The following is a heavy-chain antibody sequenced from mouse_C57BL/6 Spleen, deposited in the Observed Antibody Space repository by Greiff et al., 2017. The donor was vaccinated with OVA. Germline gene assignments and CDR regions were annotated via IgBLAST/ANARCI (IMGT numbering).Heavy chain of an antibody. CDR3: TTDYYGSSYCDY. CDR2: IDPENGDT. V-gene: IGHV14-4*01. Sequence: EVKLVESGAELVRPGASVKLSCTASGFNIKDDYMHWVKQRPEQGLEWIGWIDPENGDTEYASKFQGKATITADTSSNTAYLQLSSLTSEDTAVYYCTTDYYGSSYCDYWGQGTTLTVSS. D-gene: IGHD1-1*01. J-gene: IGHJ2*01. CDR1: GFNIKDDY.